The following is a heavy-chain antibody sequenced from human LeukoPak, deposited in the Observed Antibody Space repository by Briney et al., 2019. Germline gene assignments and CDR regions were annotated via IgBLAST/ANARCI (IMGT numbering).Heavy chain of an antibody. CDR2: ISYDGSNK. J-gene: IGHJ4*02. Sequence: GRSLRLCCAASGFTFSSYAMHWVRQAPGKGLEWVAVISYDGSNKYYADSVKGRFTISRDNSKNTLYLQMNSLRAEDMAVYYCARVKGGGGFDYWGQGTLVTVSS. CDR1: GFTFSSYA. CDR3: ARVKGGGGFDY. D-gene: IGHD2-15*01. V-gene: IGHV3-30*04.